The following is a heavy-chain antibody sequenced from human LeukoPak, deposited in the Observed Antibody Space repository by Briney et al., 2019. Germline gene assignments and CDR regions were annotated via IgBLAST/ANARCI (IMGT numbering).Heavy chain of an antibody. CDR1: GFTFSGHW. J-gene: IGHJ4*02. CDR2: ILPGGKES. V-gene: IGHV3-7*01. Sequence: GGSLRLSCGASGFTFSGHWMSWVRQAPGKGLEWVATILPGGKESYRVDSVKGRFIISRDNAKNLLFLQMNSLRGDDTALYYCMSAHGYWGQGTLVTVSS. CDR3: MSAHGY.